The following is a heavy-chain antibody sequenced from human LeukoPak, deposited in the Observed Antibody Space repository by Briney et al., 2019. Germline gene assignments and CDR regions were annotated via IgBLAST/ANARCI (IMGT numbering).Heavy chain of an antibody. CDR3: ARAETPRNSYGYLDY. D-gene: IGHD5-18*01. Sequence: SETLSLTCTVSGGSISSDDYCWSWIRQHPGKGLEWIGYIYYSGSTYYNPSLKSRVTISIDTSKNQFSLKLSSVTAADTAVYYCARAETPRNSYGYLDYWGQGTLVTVSS. CDR2: IYYSGST. CDR1: GGSISSDDYC. V-gene: IGHV4-31*03. J-gene: IGHJ4*02.